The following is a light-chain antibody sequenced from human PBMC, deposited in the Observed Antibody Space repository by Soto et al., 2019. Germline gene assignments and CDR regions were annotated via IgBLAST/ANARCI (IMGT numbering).Light chain of an antibody. CDR1: SRDVGGYNY. CDR3: SSYAGSRTYVI. J-gene: IGLJ2*01. CDR2: EVS. V-gene: IGLV2-14*01. Sequence: QSALTQPASVSGSPGQSITISCTGTSRDVGGYNYVSWHQQHPGKAPKVIITEVSNRPSGVSNRFSGSKSGNTASLTISGLQAEDEADYYCSSYAGSRTYVIFGGGTQLTVL.